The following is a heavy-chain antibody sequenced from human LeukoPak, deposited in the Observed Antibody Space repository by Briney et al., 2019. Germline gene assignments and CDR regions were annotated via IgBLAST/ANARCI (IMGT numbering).Heavy chain of an antibody. CDR2: ISNSGSHI. J-gene: IGHJ6*02. CDR1: GFTFSSYT. V-gene: IGHV3-21*01. Sequence: GGSLRLSCAASGFTFSSYTMNWVRQAPGKGLEWVSSISNSGSHIYYADSVKGRLTISRDNAKNSLYLQMNSLRAEDTAVYYCARINYYYGMDVWGQGTTVTVSS. D-gene: IGHD3-16*01. CDR3: ARINYYYGMDV.